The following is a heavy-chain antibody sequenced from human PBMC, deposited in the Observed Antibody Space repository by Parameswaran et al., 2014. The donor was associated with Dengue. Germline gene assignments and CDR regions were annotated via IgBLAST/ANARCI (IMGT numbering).Heavy chain of an antibody. CDR2: IIPILGIA. CDR3: ASGNWNDYWFDP. D-gene: IGHD1-1*01. Sequence: SWVRQAPGQGLEWMGRIIPILGIANYAQKFQGRVTITADKSTSTAYMELSSLRSEDTAVYYCASGNWNDYWFDPWGQGTLVTVSS. V-gene: IGHV1-69*02. J-gene: IGHJ5*02.